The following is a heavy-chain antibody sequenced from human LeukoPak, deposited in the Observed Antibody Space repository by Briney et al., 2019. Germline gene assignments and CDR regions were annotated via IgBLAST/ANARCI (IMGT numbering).Heavy chain of an antibody. V-gene: IGHV3-23*01. D-gene: IGHD5-18*01. J-gene: IGHJ4*02. CDR2: ISESGSGT. CDR1: RLPFSSYA. CDR3: AKDIAQGYTFGTIDQDY. Sequence: GGSLRLSCAASRLPFSSYAMSWVRQAPGKGLEWVSAISESGSGTYYADSVKGRFTTSRDNSRNTLSLQMYSLRVEDTAVYYCAKDIAQGYTFGTIDQDYWGQGTLVTVSS.